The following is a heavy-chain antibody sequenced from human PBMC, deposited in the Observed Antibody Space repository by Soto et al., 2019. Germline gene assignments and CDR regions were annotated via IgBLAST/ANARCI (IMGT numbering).Heavy chain of an antibody. CDR2: IWYDGSYQ. J-gene: IGHJ5*02. Sequence: XESLVLSCKASGFTFSDFGMHWVRQAPGKGLEWVSAIWYDGSYQYYADPVRGRFTTSRDNSNNTLFLQMKSLRVEDTAVYYCARDRLITYGAKIAPDHWGQGALVTVSS. D-gene: IGHD3-16*01. CDR3: ARDRLITYGAKIAPDH. CDR1: GFTFSDFG. V-gene: IGHV3-33*01.